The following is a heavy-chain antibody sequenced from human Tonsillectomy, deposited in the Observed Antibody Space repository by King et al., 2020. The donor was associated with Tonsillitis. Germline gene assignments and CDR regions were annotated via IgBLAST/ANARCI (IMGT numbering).Heavy chain of an antibody. CDR1: GFTFSSYW. Sequence: EVQLVESGGGLVQPGGSLRLSCAASGFTFSSYWMTWVRQAPGKGLEWVANIKYDGGEKFYVDSVRGRFTISRDNPKNSLFLQMNSLRADDTAVYYCAGGGRDSSWRRYCYFDLWGRGTLVTVSS. D-gene: IGHD6-13*01. CDR3: AGGGRDSSWRRYCYFDL. CDR2: IKYDGGEK. J-gene: IGHJ2*01. V-gene: IGHV3-7*03.